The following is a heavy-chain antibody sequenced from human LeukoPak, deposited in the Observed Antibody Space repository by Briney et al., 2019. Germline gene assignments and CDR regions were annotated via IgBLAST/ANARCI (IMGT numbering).Heavy chain of an antibody. D-gene: IGHD1-26*01. CDR3: AKGRVGATASPFDY. CDR1: GFTFSSYW. CDR2: ISYDGSNK. Sequence: PGGSLRLSCAASGFTFSSYWMSWVRQAPGKGLERVAVISYDGSNKYYADSVKGRFTISRDNSKNTLYLQMNSLRAEDTAVYYCAKGRVGATASPFDYWGQGTLVTVSS. V-gene: IGHV3-30*18. J-gene: IGHJ4*02.